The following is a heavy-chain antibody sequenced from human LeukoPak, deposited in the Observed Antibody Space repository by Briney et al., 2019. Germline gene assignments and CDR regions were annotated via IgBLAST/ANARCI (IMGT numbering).Heavy chain of an antibody. Sequence: PGGSLRLSCAASGFMFSSDWMSWVRLAPGKGLEWVAVISYDGSNKYYADSVKGRFTISRDNSKNTLYLQMNSLRAEDTAVYYCAKLGPTAAAGDYWGQGTLVTVSS. D-gene: IGHD6-13*01. CDR1: GFMFSSDW. V-gene: IGHV3-30*18. J-gene: IGHJ4*02. CDR3: AKLGPTAAAGDY. CDR2: ISYDGSNK.